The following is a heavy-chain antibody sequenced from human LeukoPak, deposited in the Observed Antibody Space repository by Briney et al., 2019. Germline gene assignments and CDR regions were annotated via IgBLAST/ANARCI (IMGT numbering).Heavy chain of an antibody. CDR3: ARTDLAAAGTNYYYYGMDV. Sequence: SETLSLTCTVSGGSISSYYWSWIRQPPGKGLEWIGCIYYSGSTNYNPSLKSRVTISVDTSKNQFSLKLSSVTAADTAVYYCARTDLAAAGTNYYYYGMDVWGQGTTVTVSS. CDR1: GGSISSYY. J-gene: IGHJ6*02. V-gene: IGHV4-59*08. CDR2: IYYSGST. D-gene: IGHD6-13*01.